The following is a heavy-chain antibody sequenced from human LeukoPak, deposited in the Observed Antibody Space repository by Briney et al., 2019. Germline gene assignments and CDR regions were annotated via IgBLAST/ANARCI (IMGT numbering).Heavy chain of an antibody. V-gene: IGHV3-23*01. J-gene: IGHJ4*02. CDR1: GFTFSSYA. Sequence: PGGSLRFSCAASGFTFSSYAMSWVRQAPGKGLEWVSSINVSGGSTYYADSVKGRFTISRDNSKNTLYLQMNSLRAEDTAIYYCAKVGGYLIYWGQGTLVTVSS. D-gene: IGHD3-22*01. CDR2: INVSGGST. CDR3: AKVGGYLIY.